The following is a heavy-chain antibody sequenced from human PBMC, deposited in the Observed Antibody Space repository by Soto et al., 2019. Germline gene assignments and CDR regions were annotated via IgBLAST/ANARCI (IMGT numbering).Heavy chain of an antibody. J-gene: IGHJ5*02. CDR3: AKDRAVGAVAGRFDP. CDR1: GFTFSSYG. V-gene: IGHV3-33*06. CDR2: IWYDGSNK. D-gene: IGHD6-19*01. Sequence: GGSLRLSCAASGFTFSSYGMHWVRQAPGKGLEWVAVIWYDGSNKYYADSVKGRFTISRDNSKNTLYLQMNSLRAEDTAVYYCAKDRAVGAVAGRFDPWGQGTLVTVSS.